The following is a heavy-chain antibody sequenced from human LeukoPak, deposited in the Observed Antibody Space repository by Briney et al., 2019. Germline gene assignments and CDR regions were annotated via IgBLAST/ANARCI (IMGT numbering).Heavy chain of an antibody. J-gene: IGHJ4*02. V-gene: IGHV3-48*03. CDR2: ISSSGSTI. CDR3: ARVGPAVARRGAFDY. Sequence: GGSLRLSCAASGFTFSSYEMNWVRQAPGKGLEWVSYISSSGSTIYYADSVKGRFTISRDNAKNSLYLQMNSLRAEDTAVYYCARVGPAVARRGAFDYWGQGTLVTVSS. CDR1: GFTFSSYE. D-gene: IGHD6-19*01.